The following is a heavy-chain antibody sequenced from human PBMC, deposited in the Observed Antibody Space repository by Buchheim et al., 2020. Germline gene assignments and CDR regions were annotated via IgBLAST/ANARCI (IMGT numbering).Heavy chain of an antibody. J-gene: IGHJ4*02. CDR1: GGSFSGYY. Sequence: QVQLQQWGAGLLKPSETLSLTCAVYGGSFSGYYSSWIRQPPGKGLEWIGEINPSGSTNYNPSLKSRVTISVDTSKNQFSLKLSSVTAADTAVYYCARDSSGYYSVAHFDYWGQGTL. CDR2: INPSGST. V-gene: IGHV4-34*01. CDR3: ARDSSGYYSVAHFDY. D-gene: IGHD3-22*01.